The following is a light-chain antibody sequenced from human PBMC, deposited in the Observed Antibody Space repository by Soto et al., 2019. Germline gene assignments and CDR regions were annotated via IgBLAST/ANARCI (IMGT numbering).Light chain of an antibody. J-gene: IGKJ1*01. Sequence: EIVLTQSPGTLSLSPGDSATLSCRASQSVTNNYFAWYQQKPGQAPRLLIADPSRRATGIPDRFSGSGSGTEFTLTISRLEPEDFAVYYCQQCARSPLTFGQGTKVEMK. V-gene: IGKV3-20*01. CDR2: DPS. CDR1: QSVTNNY. CDR3: QQCARSPLT.